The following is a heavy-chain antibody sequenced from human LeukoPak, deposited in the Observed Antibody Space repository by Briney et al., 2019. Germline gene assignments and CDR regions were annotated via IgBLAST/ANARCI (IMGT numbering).Heavy chain of an antibody. CDR1: GGSISNYY. Sequence: SETLSLTCTVSGGSISNYYWNWIRQPPGKGLGWIGYIYYSGSTNYNPSLKSRVTISVDTSKNQFSLKLNSVTAADTAVYYCAREQNYYYGMDVWGKGTTVTVSS. V-gene: IGHV4-59*01. D-gene: IGHD2/OR15-2a*01. J-gene: IGHJ6*04. CDR2: IYYSGST. CDR3: AREQNYYYGMDV.